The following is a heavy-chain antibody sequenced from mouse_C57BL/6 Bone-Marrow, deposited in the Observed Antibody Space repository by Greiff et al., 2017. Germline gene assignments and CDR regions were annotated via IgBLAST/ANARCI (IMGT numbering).Heavy chain of an antibody. J-gene: IGHJ1*03. CDR2: IYPGSGNT. CDR3: AREGVLDFDG. D-gene: IGHD1-1*01. CDR1: GYTFTDYY. V-gene: IGHV1-76*01. Sequence: QVQLQQSGAELVRPGASVKLSCKASGYTFTDYYINWVKQRPGQGLEWIARIYPGSGNTYYNEKVKGKATLTAEKSSSTAYMQLSSLTSEDSAVYFCAREGVLDFDGWGTGTTVTVSS.